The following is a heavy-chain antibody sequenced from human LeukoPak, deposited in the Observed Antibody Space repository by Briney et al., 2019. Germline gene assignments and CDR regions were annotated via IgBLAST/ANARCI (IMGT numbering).Heavy chain of an antibody. Sequence: PSETLSLTCTVSGGSISSSSYYWGWIRQPPGKGLERIGSIYYSGSTYYNPSLKSRVTISVDTSKNQFSLKLSSVTAADTAVYYCARERYCTNGVCLPFDYWGQGTLVTVSS. V-gene: IGHV4-39*02. CDR1: GGSISSSSYY. CDR2: IYYSGST. CDR3: ARERYCTNGVCLPFDY. J-gene: IGHJ4*02. D-gene: IGHD2-8*01.